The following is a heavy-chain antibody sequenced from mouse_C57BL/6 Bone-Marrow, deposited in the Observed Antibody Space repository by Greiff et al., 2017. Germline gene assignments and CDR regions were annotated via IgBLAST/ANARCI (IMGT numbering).Heavy chain of an antibody. CDR3: ARAPYYGSSYPAWFAY. J-gene: IGHJ3*01. V-gene: IGHV1-81*01. Sequence: VQLQQSGPVLVKPGASVKMSCKASGYTFTSYGIRWVKQRTGQGLEWIGEIYPRSGNTYYNEKFKGKATLTADKSSSTAYMELSSLKSENSAVYFCARAPYYGSSYPAWFAYWGQGTLVTVSA. CDR1: GYTFTSYG. CDR2: IYPRSGNT. D-gene: IGHD1-1*01.